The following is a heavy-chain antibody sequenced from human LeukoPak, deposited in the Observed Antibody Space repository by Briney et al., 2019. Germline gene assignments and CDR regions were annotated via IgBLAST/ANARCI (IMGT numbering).Heavy chain of an antibody. J-gene: IGHJ4*02. CDR3: ASLVVPAGDAYSSSWYAFGGIDY. CDR2: IIPIFGTA. V-gene: IGHV1-69*13. Sequence: GASVKVSCKASGDSFANYAITWVRQAPGQGLEWMGGIIPIFGTANYAQKFQGRVTITADESTSTAYMELSSLRSEDTAVYYCASLVVPAGDAYSSSWYAFGGIDYWGQGTLVTVSS. CDR1: GDSFANYA. D-gene: IGHD6-13*01.